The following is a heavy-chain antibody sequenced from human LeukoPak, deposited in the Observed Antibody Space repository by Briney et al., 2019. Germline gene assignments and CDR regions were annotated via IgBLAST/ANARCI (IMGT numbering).Heavy chain of an antibody. J-gene: IGHJ4*02. V-gene: IGHV3-48*01. Sequence: GGSLRLSCAASGFTFSSYSMNWVRQAPGKGLEWVSYISSSSSTIYYADSVKGRFTISRDNAKNSLYLRMNSLRAEDTAVYYCARDREYSYGRKDYWGQGTLVTVSS. D-gene: IGHD5-18*01. CDR3: ARDREYSYGRKDY. CDR2: ISSSSSTI. CDR1: GFTFSSYS.